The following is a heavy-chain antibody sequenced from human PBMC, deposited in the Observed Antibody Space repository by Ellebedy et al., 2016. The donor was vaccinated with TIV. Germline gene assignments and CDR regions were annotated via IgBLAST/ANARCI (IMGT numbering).Heavy chain of an antibody. J-gene: IGHJ6*02. D-gene: IGHD3-16*02. CDR2: IYRSETT. CDR1: GVSISNYY. CDR3: ARDLHPPNGYNWGSYRLYAMDV. Sequence: MPSDTLSLTCTVFGVSISNYYWNWIRQPAGKGLEWIGHIYRSETTNYNPSLRSRITMSVDTSKNQLSLNLTSVTAADTAVYYCARDLHPPNGYNWGSYRLYAMDVWGQGTTVTVSS. V-gene: IGHV4-4*07.